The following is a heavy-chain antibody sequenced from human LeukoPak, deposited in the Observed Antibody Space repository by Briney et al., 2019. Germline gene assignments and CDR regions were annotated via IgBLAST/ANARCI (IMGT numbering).Heavy chain of an antibody. Sequence: ASVKVSCKTSGCTFNKYGITWVRQAPGQGLEWMGWISAYTGNTEYVQKFQDRVTMTTDTSTSTAYMELRSLRSDDTAVYYCASGWYERAKDYFDYWGQGTLVAVSS. CDR1: GCTFNKYG. D-gene: IGHD2-15*01. V-gene: IGHV1-18*01. CDR2: ISAYTGNT. CDR3: ASGWYERAKDYFDY. J-gene: IGHJ4*02.